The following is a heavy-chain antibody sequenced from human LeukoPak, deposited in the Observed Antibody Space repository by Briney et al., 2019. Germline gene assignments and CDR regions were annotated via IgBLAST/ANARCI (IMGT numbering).Heavy chain of an antibody. CDR2: IYSGGRT. Sequence: PGGSLRLSCAASGFTVSSDYMSWVRQAPGKGLEWASVIYSGGRTYYADSVKGRFTISRDNSKNTLFLQMNSLRAEDTAVYYCARGMISISQPLYFDYWGQGTLVTVSS. D-gene: IGHD3-9*01. CDR3: ARGMISISQPLYFDY. J-gene: IGHJ4*02. V-gene: IGHV3-53*01. CDR1: GFTVSSDY.